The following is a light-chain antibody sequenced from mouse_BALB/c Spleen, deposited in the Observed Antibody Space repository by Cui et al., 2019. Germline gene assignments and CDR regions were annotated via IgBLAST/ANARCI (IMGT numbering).Light chain of an antibody. Sequence: QIVLTPSPALMSASPGEKVTMTCSASSSVSYMYWYQQKPGSSPRLLIYDTSTLASGVPVRFSGSGSGTSYSLTISRMEDEDAATYYCQQWSSYPLTFGAGTKLELK. CDR2: DTS. CDR3: QQWSSYPLT. V-gene: IGKV4-55*01. J-gene: IGKJ5*01. CDR1: SSVSY.